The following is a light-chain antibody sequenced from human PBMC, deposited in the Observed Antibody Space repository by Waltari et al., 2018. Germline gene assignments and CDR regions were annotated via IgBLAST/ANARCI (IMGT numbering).Light chain of an antibody. J-gene: IGLJ3*02. V-gene: IGLV2-14*03. CDR1: GSAIDDSDF. Sequence: QSALTQPASVSGSPGQSITISCTGIGSAIDDSDFVSWYQHQPGKAPRLIIYDVTNRPSGISHRFSASKSANTASLTSSGLQPEDEGDYYCTSQALDGVVLFGGGTQVTV. CDR2: DVT. CDR3: TSQALDGVVL.